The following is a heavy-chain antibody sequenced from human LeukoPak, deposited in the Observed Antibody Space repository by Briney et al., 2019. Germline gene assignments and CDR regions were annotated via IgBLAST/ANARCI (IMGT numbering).Heavy chain of an antibody. CDR3: ASPDYDILTGYRY. Sequence: GGSLRLSCAASGFTFSSYWMSWVRQAPGKGLEWVANIKQGGSEKYYVDSVKGRFTISRDNAKNSLYLQMNSLRAEDTAVYYCASPDYDILTGYRYWGQGTLVTVSS. V-gene: IGHV3-7*01. D-gene: IGHD3-9*01. CDR2: IKQGGSEK. CDR1: GFTFSSYW. J-gene: IGHJ4*02.